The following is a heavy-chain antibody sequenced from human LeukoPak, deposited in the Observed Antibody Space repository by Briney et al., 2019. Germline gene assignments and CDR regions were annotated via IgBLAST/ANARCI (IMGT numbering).Heavy chain of an antibody. V-gene: IGHV1-69*05. J-gene: IGHJ4*02. D-gene: IGHD2-21*02. Sequence: ASVKVSCKASGYTFTSYAISWVRQAPGQGLEWMGGIIPIFGTANYAQKFQGRVTITTDESTSTAYMELSSLRSEDTAVYYCARDLSGDYRFDYWGQGTLVTVSS. CDR2: IIPIFGTA. CDR1: GYTFTSYA. CDR3: ARDLSGDYRFDY.